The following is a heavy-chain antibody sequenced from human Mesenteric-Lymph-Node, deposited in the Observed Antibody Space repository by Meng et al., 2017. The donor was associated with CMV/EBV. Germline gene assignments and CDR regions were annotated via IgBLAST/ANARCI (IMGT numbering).Heavy chain of an antibody. CDR3: TRTWYYDILTGPDS. D-gene: IGHD3-9*01. CDR2: IQYDGSKT. V-gene: IGHV3-30*02. CDR1: GFTFSNNG. J-gene: IGHJ5*01. Sequence: GGSLRLSCAASGFTFSNNGMHWVRQAPGKGLDWLAFIQYDGSKTYYADSLQGRFIISRDNSKNTLYLQMSSLRVDDTAVYYCTRTWYYDILTGPDSWGQGTLVTVSS.